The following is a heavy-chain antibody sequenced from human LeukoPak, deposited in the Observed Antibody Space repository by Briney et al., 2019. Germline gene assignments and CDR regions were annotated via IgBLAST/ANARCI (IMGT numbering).Heavy chain of an antibody. CDR3: AKARRVAIHRSSTSCYRGQYYFDY. Sequence: PGGSLRLSCAASGFTVSSNYMSWVRQAPGKGLEWVSVIYSGGSTYYADSVKGRFTISRDNSKNTLYLQMNSLRAEDTAVYYCAKARRVAIHRSSTSCYRGQYYFDYWGQGTLVTVSS. J-gene: IGHJ4*02. D-gene: IGHD2-2*01. CDR1: GFTVSSNY. CDR2: IYSGGST. V-gene: IGHV3-53*05.